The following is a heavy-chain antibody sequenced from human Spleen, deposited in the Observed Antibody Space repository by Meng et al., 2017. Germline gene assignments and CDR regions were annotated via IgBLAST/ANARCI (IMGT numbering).Heavy chain of an antibody. V-gene: IGHV3-33*01. Sequence: GESLKISCAASGFTFSTYGMHWVRQAPGKGLEWVAVIWSDGTNKYYAESVKGRFTISRDNSKNTLYLQMNSLRAEETAVYYCDRVGASHEGRGIYYYYGMDVWGQGTTVTVSS. CDR2: IWSDGTNK. CDR3: DRVGASHEGRGIYYYYGMDV. CDR1: GFTFSTYG. D-gene: IGHD1-26*01. J-gene: IGHJ6*02.